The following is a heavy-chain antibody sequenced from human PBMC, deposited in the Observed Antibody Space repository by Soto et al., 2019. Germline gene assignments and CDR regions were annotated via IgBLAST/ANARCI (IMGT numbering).Heavy chain of an antibody. CDR3: VRGLGHVISAGMDV. CDR2: INPETGGT. J-gene: IGHJ6*02. V-gene: IGHV1-2*02. CDR1: GYTFTGYY. D-gene: IGHD2-21*01. Sequence: QVQLVQSGADVKTPGASVRVSCKASGYTFTGYYVHWVREAPGQGLEWMGWINPETGGTSYAQKFQGRVTLSRDTSIYTAYVEISRLRFYNAAGYFWVRGLGHVISAGMDVGGQETTVTVSS.